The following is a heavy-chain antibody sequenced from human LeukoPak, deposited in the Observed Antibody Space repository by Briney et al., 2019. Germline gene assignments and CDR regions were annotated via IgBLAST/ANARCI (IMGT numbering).Heavy chain of an antibody. Sequence: SETLSLTCTVSGGSISSYYWSWIRQPPGKGLEWIGYIYYSGSTSYNPSLKSRVTISVDTSKNQFSLKLSSVTAADTAVYYCARDSVVGAQFDYWGQGTLVTVSS. D-gene: IGHD1-26*01. CDR2: IYYSGST. V-gene: IGHV4-59*01. CDR3: ARDSVVGAQFDY. CDR1: GGSISSYY. J-gene: IGHJ4*02.